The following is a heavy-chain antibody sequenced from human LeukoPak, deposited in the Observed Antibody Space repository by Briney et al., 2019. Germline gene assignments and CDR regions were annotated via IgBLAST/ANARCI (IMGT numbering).Heavy chain of an antibody. J-gene: IGHJ5*02. V-gene: IGHV3-53*01. CDR2: IYSGGTT. CDR3: ARGGGTRRFLEWLSMFEP. CDR1: GLTVNSNY. Sequence: QPGGSLRLSCAASGLTVNSNYMNWVRQAPGKGLQWVSVIYSGGTTYYADSVKGGFTISRDNSKNTLYLQMNSLKAEDTAVYYCARGGGTRRFLEWLSMFEPWGQGTMVTVPS. D-gene: IGHD3-3*01.